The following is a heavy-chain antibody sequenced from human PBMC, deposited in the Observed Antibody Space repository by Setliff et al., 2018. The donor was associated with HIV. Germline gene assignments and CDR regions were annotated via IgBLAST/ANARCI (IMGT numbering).Heavy chain of an antibody. CDR1: NSSISGHYY. Sequence: SEPLSLTCTVSNSSISGHYYWGWIRQPPGKGLEWIASIFHSGGTSYNPSLESRVTISIDTSKNQFSLRLRSVTAADTAMYFCARRVPTILHDAFDIWGQGTMVTVSS. V-gene: IGHV4-38-2*02. CDR3: ARRVPTILHDAFDI. D-gene: IGHD1-1*01. CDR2: IFHSGGT. J-gene: IGHJ3*02.